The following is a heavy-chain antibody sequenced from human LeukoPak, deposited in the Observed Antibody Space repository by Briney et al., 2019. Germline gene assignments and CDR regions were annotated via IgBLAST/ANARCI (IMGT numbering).Heavy chain of an antibody. Sequence: PGGSLRLSCAASGFTFSSYAMTWVRQAPGKGLEWVSAISGSVGTTYYADSVKGRFTISRDNSKNTLYLQMNSLRAEDTAVYYCAKDAYNSGWYGFDYWGQGTLVTVSS. CDR2: ISGSVGTT. CDR3: AKDAYNSGWYGFDY. J-gene: IGHJ4*02. CDR1: GFTFSSYA. V-gene: IGHV3-23*01. D-gene: IGHD6-19*01.